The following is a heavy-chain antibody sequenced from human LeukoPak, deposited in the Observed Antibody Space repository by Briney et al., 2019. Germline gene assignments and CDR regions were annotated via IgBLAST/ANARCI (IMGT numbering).Heavy chain of an antibody. CDR3: AKPIYTSIVGATPYAFDI. CDR1: GFTFSSYA. J-gene: IGHJ3*02. Sequence: GGSLRLSCAASGFTFSSYAMSWVRQAPGKGLEWVSAISGSGGSTYYADSVKGRFTISRDSSKNTLYLQMNSLRAEDTAVYYCAKPIYTSIVGATPYAFDIWGQGTMVTVSS. CDR2: ISGSGGST. V-gene: IGHV3-23*01. D-gene: IGHD1-26*01.